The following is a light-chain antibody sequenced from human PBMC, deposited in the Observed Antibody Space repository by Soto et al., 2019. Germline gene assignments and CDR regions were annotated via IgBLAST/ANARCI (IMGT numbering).Light chain of an antibody. V-gene: IGKV3-20*01. J-gene: IGKJ4*01. Sequence: EIVLTQSPGTLSLSPGERVTLSCRASQSVSSSYLAWYQQKPGQAPRLLIYGASTRATGIPYRFSGSGSGTDFTFTISRLESEDFAVYFCQQYGSSPLTFGGGTKVEIK. CDR3: QQYGSSPLT. CDR1: QSVSSSY. CDR2: GAS.